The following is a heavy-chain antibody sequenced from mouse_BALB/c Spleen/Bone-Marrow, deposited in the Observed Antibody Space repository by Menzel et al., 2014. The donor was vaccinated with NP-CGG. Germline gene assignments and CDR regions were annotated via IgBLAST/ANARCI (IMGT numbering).Heavy chain of an antibody. CDR1: DYSFTDYS. CDR2: ISCYNGAT. D-gene: IGHD1-1*01. Sequence: LVKTGASVKISCKASDYSFTDYSMHWVKQTHGKSLEWIGYISCYNGATSYNQKFKGKATFTVDTSSSTAYMQFSSLTSEDSAVYYCARSEDIYYYGSSYALDYWGQGTSVTDSS. V-gene: IGHV1S34*01. J-gene: IGHJ4*01. CDR3: ARSEDIYYYGSSYALDY.